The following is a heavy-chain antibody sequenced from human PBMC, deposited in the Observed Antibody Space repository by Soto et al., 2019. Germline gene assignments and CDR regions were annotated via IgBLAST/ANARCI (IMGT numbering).Heavy chain of an antibody. CDR3: TRVTIAGARNGFDI. CDR2: INTRGGSA. D-gene: IGHD2-21*01. J-gene: IGHJ3*02. CDR1: GYSFTSYY. V-gene: IGHV1-46*03. Sequence: GASVKVSCKASGYSFTSYYILWVRQAPGQGLEWMGIINTRGGSASYAQKFQGRITMTRDTSTSTVYMELSSLRSEDTAVYYCTRVTIAGARNGFDIWGQGTMVTVSS.